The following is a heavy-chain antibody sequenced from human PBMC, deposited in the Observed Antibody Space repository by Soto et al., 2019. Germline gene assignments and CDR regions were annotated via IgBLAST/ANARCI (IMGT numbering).Heavy chain of an antibody. CDR1: GFSPSNAGLG. Sequence: QVTVKGSGPVLVKPTETLTLTCTVSGFSPSNAGLGVSWIRQPPGKALEWLAHIFSNDEKSYSTSLKSRLTIAKDTSKSQVVLIMTNMDPVDTATYYCASTYSTSWYWLDPWGQGTLVTVSS. D-gene: IGHD6-13*01. CDR3: ASTYSTSWYWLDP. V-gene: IGHV2-26*04. J-gene: IGHJ5*02. CDR2: IFSNDEK.